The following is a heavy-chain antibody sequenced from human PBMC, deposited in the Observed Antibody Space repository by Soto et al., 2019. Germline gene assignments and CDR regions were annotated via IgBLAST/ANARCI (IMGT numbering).Heavy chain of an antibody. Sequence: QVQLQESGPGLVKPSQTLSLTCTVSGGSISSGDYYWSWIRQHPGKGLEWIGYISNSGPTYYNPSLKSRFTMSVDTSKNQFSLKLRSATAADTAVYYCARDKRHFDSSGYLHYFDYWGQGTLVTVSS. J-gene: IGHJ4*02. CDR3: ARDKRHFDSSGYLHYFDY. CDR1: GGSISSGDYY. V-gene: IGHV4-31*03. CDR2: ISNSGPT. D-gene: IGHD3-22*01.